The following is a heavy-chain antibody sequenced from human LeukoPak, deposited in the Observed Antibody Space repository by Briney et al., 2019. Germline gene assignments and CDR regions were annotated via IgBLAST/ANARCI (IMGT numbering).Heavy chain of an antibody. Sequence: SETLSPTCAVYGGSFSGYYWSWIRQPPGKGLEWIGEINHSGSTNYNPSLKSRVTISVDTSKNQFSLKLSSVTAADTAVYYCARGRKRFVVVPAAIHYFDYWGQGTLVTVSP. CDR1: GGSFSGYY. CDR3: ARGRKRFVVVPAAIHYFDY. V-gene: IGHV4-34*01. J-gene: IGHJ4*02. CDR2: INHSGST. D-gene: IGHD2-2*01.